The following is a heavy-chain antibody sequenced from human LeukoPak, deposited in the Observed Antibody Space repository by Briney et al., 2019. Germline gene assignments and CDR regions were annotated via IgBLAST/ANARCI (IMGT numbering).Heavy chain of an antibody. CDR3: ARDPHDIVATTAPFDY. D-gene: IGHD5-12*01. CDR1: GYTFTSYA. J-gene: IGHJ4*02. CDR2: INAGNGNT. Sequence: ASAKVSCKASGYTFTSYAMHWVRQAPGQRLEWMGWINAGNGNTKYSQKFQGRVTITADKSTSTAYMELSSLRSEDTAVYYCARDPHDIVATTAPFDYWGQGTLVTVSS. V-gene: IGHV1-3*01.